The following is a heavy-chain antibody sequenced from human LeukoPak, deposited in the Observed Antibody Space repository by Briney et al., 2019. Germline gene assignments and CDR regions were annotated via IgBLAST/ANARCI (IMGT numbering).Heavy chain of an antibody. CDR3: ARLSAVVTAIPSYYFDY. D-gene: IGHD2-21*02. V-gene: IGHV5-51*01. J-gene: IGHJ4*02. CDR1: GYSFSNYW. CDR2: IYPDESNT. Sequence: GESLKISCEGSGYSFSNYWIGWVRQMPGKGLEWMGNIYPDESNTRYSPSFQGQVTISADKSISTAYLQWSSLKASDTAMYYCARLSAVVTAIPSYYFDYWGQGTLVTVSS.